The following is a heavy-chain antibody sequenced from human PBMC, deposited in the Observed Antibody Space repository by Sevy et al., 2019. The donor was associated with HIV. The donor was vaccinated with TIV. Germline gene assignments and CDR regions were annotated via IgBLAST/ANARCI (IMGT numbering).Heavy chain of an antibody. J-gene: IGHJ4*02. CDR1: GLIVSSNF. D-gene: IGHD3-3*01. CDR2: LYLGGST. Sequence: GGSLRLSCAASGLIVSSNFMSWVRQAPGKGLEWVSVLYLGGSTYYADSVKGRFTISRDDSKNTLYLRMNSLRAEDTAVYFCARGKHISDYYGSFDYWGQGTLVTVSS. CDR3: ARGKHISDYYGSFDY. V-gene: IGHV3-53*01.